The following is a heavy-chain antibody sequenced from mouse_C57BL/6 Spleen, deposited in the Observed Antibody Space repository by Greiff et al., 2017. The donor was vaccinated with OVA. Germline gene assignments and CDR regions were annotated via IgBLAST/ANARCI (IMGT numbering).Heavy chain of an antibody. V-gene: IGHV1-18*01. CDR2: INPNNGGT. CDR3: ARFDSSGYHY. CDR1: GYTFTDYN. J-gene: IGHJ2*01. Sequence: EVKLMESGPELVKPGASVKIPCKASGYTFTDYNMDWVKQSHGKSLEWIGDINPNNGGTIYNQKFKGKATLTVDKSSSTAYMELRSLTSEDTAVYYCARFDSSGYHYWGQGTTLTVSS. D-gene: IGHD3-2*02.